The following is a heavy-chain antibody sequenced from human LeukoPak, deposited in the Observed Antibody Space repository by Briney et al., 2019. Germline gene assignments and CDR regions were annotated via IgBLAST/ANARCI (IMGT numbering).Heavy chain of an antibody. CDR2: IYYSGST. CDR1: GGSISSYF. V-gene: IGHV4-59*12. D-gene: IGHD4-11*01. Sequence: SETLSLTCTVSGGSISSYFCSWIRQPPGKGLEWIGYIYYSGSTNYNPSLKSRVTISVDTSKNQFSLKLSSVTAADTAVYYCAREPRGNYGLDWFDPWGQGTLVTVSS. J-gene: IGHJ5*02. CDR3: AREPRGNYGLDWFDP.